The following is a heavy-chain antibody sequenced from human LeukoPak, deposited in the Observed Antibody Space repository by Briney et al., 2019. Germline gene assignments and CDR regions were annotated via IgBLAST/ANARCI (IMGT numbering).Heavy chain of an antibody. V-gene: IGHV6-1*01. J-gene: IGHJ6*03. CDR2: TYYRSKWYN. Sequence: SQTLSLTCAISGDSVSSNSAAWNWIRQSPSRGLEWLGRTYYRSKWYNDYAVSVKSRITINPDTSKNQFSLKLSSVTAADTAVYYCARERDGYNLRDYYYYMDVWGKGTTVTVSS. D-gene: IGHD5-24*01. CDR1: GDSVSSNSAA. CDR3: ARERDGYNLRDYYYYMDV.